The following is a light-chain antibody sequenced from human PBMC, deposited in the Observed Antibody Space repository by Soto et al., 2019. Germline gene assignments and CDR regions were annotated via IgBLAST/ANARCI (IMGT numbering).Light chain of an antibody. Sequence: QSALTQPASVSGSPGQSITDSCTGTSSDVGAYNYVSWYQHHPGKAPKLIIYDVSYRPSGVSVRFSGSKSGNTASLTISGLQPEDEADYYCSSFTASVRRIFGGETKLTVL. CDR1: SSDVGAYNY. CDR3: SSFTASVRRI. V-gene: IGLV2-14*03. J-gene: IGLJ2*01. CDR2: DVS.